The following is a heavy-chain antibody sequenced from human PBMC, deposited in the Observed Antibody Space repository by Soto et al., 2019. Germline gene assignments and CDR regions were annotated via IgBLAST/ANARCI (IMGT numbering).Heavy chain of an antibody. D-gene: IGHD1-7*01. CDR1: GGSVTNSTYY. V-gene: IGHV4-39*01. CDR3: VSPRNTVRTQAYLDY. CDR2: VYYRGRS. Sequence: PSETLSLTCTVSGGSVTNSTYYWGWIRQSPGKGLEWIGSVYYRGRSYSKSSVKSRVTISVDTSKNQFSLNLNSVTASDTAVYLCVSPRNTVRTQAYLDYWGPGALITVSS. J-gene: IGHJ4*02.